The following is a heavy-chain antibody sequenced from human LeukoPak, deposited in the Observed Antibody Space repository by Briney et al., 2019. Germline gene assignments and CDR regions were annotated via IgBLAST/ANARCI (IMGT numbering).Heavy chain of an antibody. CDR1: GFTFSSYG. CDR3: AREGVGARGYFDY. D-gene: IGHD1-26*01. CDR2: ISSSSSTI. Sequence: PGGSLRLSCAASGFTFSSYGMNWVRQAPGKGLEWVSYISSSSSTIYYADSAKGRFTISRDNAKNSLYLQMNSLRAEDTAVYYCAREGVGARGYFDYWGQGTLVTVSS. J-gene: IGHJ4*02. V-gene: IGHV3-48*01.